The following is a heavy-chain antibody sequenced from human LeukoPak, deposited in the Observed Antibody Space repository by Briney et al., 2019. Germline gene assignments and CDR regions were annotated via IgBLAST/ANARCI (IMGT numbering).Heavy chain of an antibody. CDR3: AKDLVYALDY. CDR2: ISYDGSNK. CDR1: GFTFSSYG. V-gene: IGHV3-30*18. J-gene: IGHJ4*02. Sequence: GGSLRLSCAASGFTFSSYGMHWVRQAPGKGLEWVAVISYDGSNKHYADSVKGRFTISRDNSKNTLYLQMNSLRAEDTAVYYCAKDLVYALDYWGQGTLVTVSS. D-gene: IGHD2-8*01.